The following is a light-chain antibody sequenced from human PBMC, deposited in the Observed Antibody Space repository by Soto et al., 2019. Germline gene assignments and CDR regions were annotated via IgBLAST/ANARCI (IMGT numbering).Light chain of an antibody. CDR2: GAS. CDR3: QQYGRSPWT. Sequence: EIVLTQSPGTLSLSPGDRATLSCRASQSVSSSYLAWYQQKPGQAPGLLIYGASSRATGIPDRFSCSASGKDFNLTISRLEPKDFAVYYCQQYGRSPWTLGQGTKLEVK. CDR1: QSVSSSY. J-gene: IGKJ1*01. V-gene: IGKV3-20*01.